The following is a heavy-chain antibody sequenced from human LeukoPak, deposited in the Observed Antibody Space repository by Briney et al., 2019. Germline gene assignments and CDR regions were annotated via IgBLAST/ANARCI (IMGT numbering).Heavy chain of an antibody. V-gene: IGHV4-30-4*01. D-gene: IGHD3-22*01. J-gene: IGHJ5*02. CDR3: ARPYYYDSRIDP. Sequence: SQTLSLTCTVSGVSISSGDYYWSRIRHPPGKGLEWVGYIYYSGSAYYNPSLKCRVTISVDTSKNQFSLKMSSVTAADTAVYYCARPYYYDSRIDPWGQGTLVTVSS. CDR1: GVSISSGDYY. CDR2: IYYSGSA.